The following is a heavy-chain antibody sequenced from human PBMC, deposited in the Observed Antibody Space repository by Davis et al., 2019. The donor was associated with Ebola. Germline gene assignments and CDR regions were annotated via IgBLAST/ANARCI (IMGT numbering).Heavy chain of an antibody. CDR3: ARVIQLWSLRLDY. V-gene: IGHV1-2*06. CDR2: INPNSGGT. J-gene: IGHJ4*02. CDR1: GYTFTGYY. D-gene: IGHD5-18*01. Sequence: ASVKVSCKASGYTFTGYYMHWVRQAPGQGLEWMGRINPNSGGTNYAQKLQGRVTMTTDTSTSTAYMELRSLRSDDTAVYYCARVIQLWSLRLDYWGQGTLVTVSS.